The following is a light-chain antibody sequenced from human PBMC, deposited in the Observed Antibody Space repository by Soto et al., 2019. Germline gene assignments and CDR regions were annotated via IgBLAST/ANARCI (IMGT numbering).Light chain of an antibody. CDR3: QQRSAWPPIT. V-gene: IGKV3-11*01. CDR1: QSVSSN. J-gene: IGKJ5*01. CDR2: DAS. Sequence: DIVLTQSPATLSLSPGERATLSCRASQSVSSNLAWYQQKPGQAPRLLIYDASNRATGIPARFSGSGSGTDVTLTISTLEPEDFAVYYCQQRSAWPPITFGQGTRLEIK.